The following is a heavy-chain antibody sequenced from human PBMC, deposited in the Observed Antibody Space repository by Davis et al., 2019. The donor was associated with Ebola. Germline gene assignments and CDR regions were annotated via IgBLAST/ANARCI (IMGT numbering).Heavy chain of an antibody. J-gene: IGHJ4*02. Sequence: GESLKISCKGSDYSFAIYWIGWVRQTPGKGLEWMGIFYPRDSRSRYSPSFQGQVTMSVDKSIDTAYLQWSSLKASDSATYYCARGRLEDAAIVSFDFWGQGTLVTVSS. CDR1: DYSFAIYW. CDR2: FYPRDSRS. D-gene: IGHD5-18*01. V-gene: IGHV5-51*01. CDR3: ARGRLEDAAIVSFDF.